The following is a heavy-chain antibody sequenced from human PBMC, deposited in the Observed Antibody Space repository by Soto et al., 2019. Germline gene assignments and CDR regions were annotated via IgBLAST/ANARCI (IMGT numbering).Heavy chain of an antibody. CDR1: GGSISSGDYY. CDR3: ATRPYSNSTYYFDY. CDR2: IYYSGST. J-gene: IGHJ4*02. D-gene: IGHD6-6*01. Sequence: SETLSLTCTVSGGSISSGDYYWSWIRQPPGKGLEWIGYIYYSGSTYYNPSLKSRVTISVDTSKNQFSLKLSSVTAADTAVYYCATRPYSNSTYYFDYWGQGTLVTVSS. V-gene: IGHV4-30-4*01.